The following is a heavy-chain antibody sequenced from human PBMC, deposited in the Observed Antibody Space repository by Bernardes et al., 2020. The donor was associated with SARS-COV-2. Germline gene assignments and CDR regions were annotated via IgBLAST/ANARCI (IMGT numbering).Heavy chain of an antibody. CDR2: INHNGST. CDR1: GGSFNAYY. V-gene: IGHV4-34*01. Sequence: SETLSLTCAVYGGSFNAYYCSWIRQPPGKGLEWIGEINHNGSTYYNPSLDSRVTISVDTSKNHFSLNLSSVTAADTAVYYCAAFLVVTSDWYFDLWGRGTLVTVS. D-gene: IGHD2-15*01. J-gene: IGHJ2*01. CDR3: AAFLVVTSDWYFDL.